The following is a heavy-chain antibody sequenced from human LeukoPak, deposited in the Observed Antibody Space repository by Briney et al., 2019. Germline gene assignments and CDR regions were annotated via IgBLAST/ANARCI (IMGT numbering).Heavy chain of an antibody. J-gene: IGHJ4*02. CDR2: ISVIGGNT. CDR1: GFTFSSSA. D-gene: IGHD3-10*01. CDR3: AKSGSGKVDY. V-gene: IGHV3-23*01. Sequence: GGTLRLSCAASGFTFSSSAMSWVRQAPGKGLEWVSGISVIGGNTYYAHSVKGRFTVSRDNSKNTLFLQMSSLRAEDTAIYYCAKSGSGKVDYWGQGTLVTVSS.